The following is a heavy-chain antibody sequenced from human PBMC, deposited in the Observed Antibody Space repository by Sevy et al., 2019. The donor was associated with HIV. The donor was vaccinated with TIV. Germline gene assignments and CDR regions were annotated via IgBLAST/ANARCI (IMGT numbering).Heavy chain of an antibody. CDR3: AKSVTVGATKLFDY. Sequence: GGSLRLSCAASGFTFSSYGMHWVRQAPGKGLEWVAVISNDGSNKYYADSVKGRFTISRDNSKNTLYLQMNSLRAEDTAVYYCAKSVTVGATKLFDYWGQGTLVTVSS. D-gene: IGHD1-26*01. J-gene: IGHJ4*02. CDR2: ISNDGSNK. CDR1: GFTFSSYG. V-gene: IGHV3-30*18.